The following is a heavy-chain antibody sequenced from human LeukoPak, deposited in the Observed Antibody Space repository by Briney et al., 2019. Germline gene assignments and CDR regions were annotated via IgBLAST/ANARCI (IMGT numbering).Heavy chain of an antibody. Sequence: ASVKVSCTASGGTFSSYAISWVRQAPGQGLEWMGGIIPIFGTANYAQKFQGRVTITADESTSTAYMELSSLRSEDTAVYYCARGLEPYYYDSSGFYYFDYWGQGTLVTVSS. J-gene: IGHJ4*02. CDR1: GGTFSSYA. CDR3: ARGLEPYYYDSSGFYYFDY. V-gene: IGHV1-69*13. D-gene: IGHD3-22*01. CDR2: IIPIFGTA.